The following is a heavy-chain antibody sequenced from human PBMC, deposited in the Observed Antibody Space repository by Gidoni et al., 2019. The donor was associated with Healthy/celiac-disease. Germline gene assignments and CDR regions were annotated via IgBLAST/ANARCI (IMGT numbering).Heavy chain of an antibody. V-gene: IGHV1-2*02. D-gene: IGHD1-26*01. CDR2: INPNSGGT. CDR1: GYTFTGYY. J-gene: IGHJ4*02. CDR3: ARVSGSYEGFDY. Sequence: QVQLVQSGAEVKKPGASVKVSCKASGYTFTGYYMHWVRQAPGQGLEWMGWINPNSGGTNDAQKFQGRVTMTRDTSISTAYMELSRLRSDDTAVYYCARVSGSYEGFDYWGQGTLVTVSS.